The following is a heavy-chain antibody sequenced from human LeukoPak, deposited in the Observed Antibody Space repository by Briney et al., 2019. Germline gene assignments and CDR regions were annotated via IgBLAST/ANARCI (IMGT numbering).Heavy chain of an antibody. Sequence: GASVKVSCKASGYTFTSYGISWVRQAPGQGLEWMGWISAYNGNTNYAQKLQGRVTMTTDTSTSTAYMELRSLRSDDTAVYYCAREWELPHYYYYGMDVWGQGTTVTVSS. CDR1: GYTFTSYG. D-gene: IGHD1-26*01. CDR2: ISAYNGNT. V-gene: IGHV1-18*01. J-gene: IGHJ6*02. CDR3: AREWELPHYYYYGMDV.